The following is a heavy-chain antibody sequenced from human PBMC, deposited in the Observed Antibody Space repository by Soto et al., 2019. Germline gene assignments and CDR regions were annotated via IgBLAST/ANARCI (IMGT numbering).Heavy chain of an antibody. J-gene: IGHJ5*02. Sequence: NPSETLSLTCAVYGGSFSGYYWSWIRQPPGKGLEWIGEINHSGSTNYNPSLKSRVTISVDTSKNQFSLKLSSVTAADTAVYYCARRRITIFGVVTLFNWFDPWGQGTLVTVSS. CDR1: GGSFSGYY. D-gene: IGHD3-3*01. CDR2: INHSGST. V-gene: IGHV4-34*01. CDR3: ARRRITIFGVVTLFNWFDP.